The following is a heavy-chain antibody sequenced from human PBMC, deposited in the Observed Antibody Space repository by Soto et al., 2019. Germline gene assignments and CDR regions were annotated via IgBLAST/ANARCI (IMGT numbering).Heavy chain of an antibody. J-gene: IGHJ4*02. D-gene: IGHD2-8*01. CDR1: GYTFTSYG. Sequence: ASVKVSCKASGYTFTSYGISWVRQAPGQGLEWMGWISAYNGNTNYAQKLQGRVTMTTDTSTSTAYMELTSLTSDDTAVYYCTRDLNGGNPFDYWGQGDLVTVSS. CDR3: TRDLNGGNPFDY. V-gene: IGHV1-18*01. CDR2: ISAYNGNT.